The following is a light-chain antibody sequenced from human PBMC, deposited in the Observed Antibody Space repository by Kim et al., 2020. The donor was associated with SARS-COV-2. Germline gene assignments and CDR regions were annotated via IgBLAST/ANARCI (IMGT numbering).Light chain of an antibody. J-gene: IGKJ4*01. CDR2: DAS. V-gene: IGKV3-11*01. Sequence: PGERSALSCSAIQSVSSYLAWYQQKPGQAPRLLIYDASNRATGIPARFSGSGSGTDFTLTISSLEPEDFAVYYCQQRSNWPPKLTFGGGTKVDIK. CDR1: QSVSSY. CDR3: QQRSNWPPKLT.